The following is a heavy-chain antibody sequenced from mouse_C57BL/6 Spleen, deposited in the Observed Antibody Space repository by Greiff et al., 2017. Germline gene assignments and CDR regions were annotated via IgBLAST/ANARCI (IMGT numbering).Heavy chain of an antibody. CDR1: GYSFTDYN. D-gene: IGHD2-1*01. Sequence: EVQLQQTGPELVKPGASVKISCKASGYSFTDYNMNWVKQSNGKSLEWIGVINPNYGTTSYNQKFKGKATLTVDQSSSTAYMQLNSLASEDAAVDYCARFSHGKGFAYWGQGTLVTVSA. J-gene: IGHJ3*01. CDR3: ARFSHGKGFAY. CDR2: INPNYGTT. V-gene: IGHV1-39*01.